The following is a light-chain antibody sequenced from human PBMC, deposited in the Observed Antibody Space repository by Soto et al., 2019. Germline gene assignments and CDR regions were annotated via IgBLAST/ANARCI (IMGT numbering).Light chain of an antibody. Sequence: DIQMTQSPSTLSASVGDRVTITCRASQGISSWLAWYQQKPGKAPKLLIYKASSLESGVPSRFSGSGSGTEFTLTISSLQPDDFATYYCQQYNSYSRTLGQGTKVDIK. V-gene: IGKV1-5*03. CDR2: KAS. CDR1: QGISSW. CDR3: QQYNSYSRT. J-gene: IGKJ1*01.